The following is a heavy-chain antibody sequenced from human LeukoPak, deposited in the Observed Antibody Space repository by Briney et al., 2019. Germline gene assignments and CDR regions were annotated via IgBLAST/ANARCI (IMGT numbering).Heavy chain of an antibody. Sequence: GGSLRLSCAASGFTFSGSAMHWVRQASGKGLEWVGRIRSKANSYATAYAASVKGRFTISRDDSKNTAYLQMNSLKTEDTAVYYCTTKDPPGSNYYLDYWGQGTLVTVSS. CDR2: IRSKANSYAT. D-gene: IGHD6-13*01. CDR3: TTKDPPGSNYYLDY. J-gene: IGHJ4*02. V-gene: IGHV3-73*01. CDR1: GFTFSGSA.